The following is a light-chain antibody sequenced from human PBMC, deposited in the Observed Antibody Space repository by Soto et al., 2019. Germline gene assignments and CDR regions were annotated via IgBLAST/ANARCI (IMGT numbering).Light chain of an antibody. CDR1: QSVSSY. CDR2: DAS. V-gene: IGKV3-11*01. CDR3: QQRSNWPLT. J-gene: IGKJ4*01. Sequence: EIVLTHPPGTLSLSPCERATLSFRASQSVSSYLAWYQQKPGQAPRLLIYDASNRATGIPARFSGSGSGTDFTLTISSLEPEDFAVYYCQQRSNWPLTFGGGTKVDIK.